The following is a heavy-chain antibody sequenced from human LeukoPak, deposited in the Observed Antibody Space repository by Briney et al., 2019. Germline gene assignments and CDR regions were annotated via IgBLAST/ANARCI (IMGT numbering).Heavy chain of an antibody. V-gene: IGHV1-18*01. CDR3: ARGAPGRGFGSWYSVGAFDI. CDR2: ISAYNGNT. Sequence: ASVKVSCEASGYTFTSYGISWVRQAPGQGLEWMGWISAYNGNTNYAQKLQGRVTMTTDTSTSTAYMELRSLRSDDTAVYYCARGAPGRGFGSWYSVGAFDIWGQGTMVTVSS. J-gene: IGHJ3*02. CDR1: GYTFTSYG. D-gene: IGHD6-13*01.